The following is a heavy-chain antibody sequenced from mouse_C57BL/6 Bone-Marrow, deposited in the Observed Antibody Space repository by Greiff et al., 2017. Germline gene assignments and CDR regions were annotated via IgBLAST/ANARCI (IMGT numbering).Heavy chain of an antibody. CDR1: GYTFTSYD. CDR3: ARLEFDGSSGDWYFDV. Sequence: VKVVESGPELVKPGASVKLSCKASGYTFTSYDINWVKQRPGQGLEWIGWIYPRDGSTKYNEKLKGKATLTVDTSSSTAYMGLHSLTSEDAAVSFCARLEFDGSSGDWYFDVWGTGTTVTVSS. J-gene: IGHJ1*03. CDR2: IYPRDGST. D-gene: IGHD1-1*01. V-gene: IGHV1-85*01.